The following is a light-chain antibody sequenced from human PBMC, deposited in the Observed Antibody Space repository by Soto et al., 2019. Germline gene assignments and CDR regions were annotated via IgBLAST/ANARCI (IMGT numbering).Light chain of an antibody. CDR3: AAWDDSLKGPV. Sequence: QSVLTQPPSASGTPGQRVTISCSGSSSNIGSATVTWYQQLPGTAPKLLIYSNNQRPSGVPDRISGSKSGTSASLAISGLQSDDEADYYCAAWDDSLKGPVFGGGTKLTVL. V-gene: IGLV1-44*01. CDR2: SNN. CDR1: SSNIGSAT. J-gene: IGLJ3*02.